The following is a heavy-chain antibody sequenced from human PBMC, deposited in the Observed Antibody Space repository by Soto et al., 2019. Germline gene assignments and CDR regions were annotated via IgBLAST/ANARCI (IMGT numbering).Heavy chain of an antibody. CDR3: ARGYSSGWYVGIDY. D-gene: IGHD6-19*01. J-gene: IGHJ4*02. CDR2: INPNSGGT. Sequence: ASVKVSCKASGYTFTSYGISWVRQAPGQGLEWMGWINPNSGGTNYAQKFQGWVTMTRDTSISTAYMELSRLRSDDTAVYYCARGYSSGWYVGIDYWGQGTLVTVSS. V-gene: IGHV1-2*04. CDR1: GYTFTSYG.